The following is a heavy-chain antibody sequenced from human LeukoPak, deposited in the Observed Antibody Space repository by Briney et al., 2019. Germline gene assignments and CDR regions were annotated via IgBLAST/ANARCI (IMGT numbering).Heavy chain of an antibody. CDR2: IRYDGSNK. J-gene: IGHJ3*02. CDR1: GFTFSSYG. D-gene: IGHD4-17*01. V-gene: IGHV3-30*02. Sequence: GGSLRLSCAASGFTFSSYGMHWVRQAPGKGLEWVAFIRYDGSNKYYADSVKGRFTISRDNSKNTLYLQMDSLRAEDTAVYYCAKDQDYGLAFDIWGQGTMVTVSS. CDR3: AKDQDYGLAFDI.